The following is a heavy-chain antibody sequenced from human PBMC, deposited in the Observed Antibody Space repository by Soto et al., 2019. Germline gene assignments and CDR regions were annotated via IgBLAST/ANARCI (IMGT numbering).Heavy chain of an antibody. D-gene: IGHD2-2*01. CDR3: AILLTPRQDLVPAAMGGYYYYGMDV. CDR1: GFTFDDYA. Sequence: GGSLRLSCAASGFTFDDYAMHWVRQAPGKGLEWVSGISWNSGSIGYADSVKGRFTISRDNAKNSLYLQMNSLRAEDTALYYCAILLTPRQDLVPAAMGGYYYYGMDVWGQGTTVTVSS. CDR2: ISWNSGSI. V-gene: IGHV3-9*01. J-gene: IGHJ6*02.